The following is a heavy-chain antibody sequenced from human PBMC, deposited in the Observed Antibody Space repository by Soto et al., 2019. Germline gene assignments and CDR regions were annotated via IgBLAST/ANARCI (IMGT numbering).Heavy chain of an antibody. CDR2: IYYSGST. J-gene: IGHJ4*02. CDR3: ARRPPGGSSWYSDY. CDR1: GGSISSGGYD. Sequence: QVQLQESGPGLVKPSQTLSLTCTVSGGSISSGGYDWSWIRQHPGKGLEWIGYIYYSGSTYYNPSLKSRVTISVDTSKNQFSLKLSSVTAADTAVYYCARRPPGGSSWYSDYWGQGTLVTVSS. D-gene: IGHD6-13*01. V-gene: IGHV4-31*03.